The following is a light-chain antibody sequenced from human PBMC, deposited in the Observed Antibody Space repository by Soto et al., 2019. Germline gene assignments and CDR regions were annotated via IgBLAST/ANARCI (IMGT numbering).Light chain of an antibody. CDR3: QQYNNWPLT. Sequence: VMAQSLATLSVSPWERATLSCRASQSVSSNLAWYQQKPGQAPRLLIYGASTRATGIPARFSGSGSGTEFTLTISSLQSEDFAVYCCQQYNNWPLTFGQGTKLDI. CDR2: GAS. V-gene: IGKV3-15*01. CDR1: QSVSSN. J-gene: IGKJ1*01.